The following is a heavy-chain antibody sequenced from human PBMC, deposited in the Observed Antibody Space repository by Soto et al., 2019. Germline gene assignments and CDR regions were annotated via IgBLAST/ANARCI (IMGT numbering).Heavy chain of an antibody. V-gene: IGHV4-61*01. CDR2: IYYSGST. CDR1: GGSVSSGSYY. D-gene: IGHD3-22*01. J-gene: IGHJ6*02. CDR3: ARDRYYDSSGYYYYYYGMDV. Sequence: SETLSLTCTVSGGSVSSGSYYWSWIRQPPGQGLEWIGYIYYSGSTNYNPSLKSRVPISVDTSKNQFSLKLSSVTAADTAVYYCARDRYYDSSGYYYYYYGMDVWGQGTTVTVSS.